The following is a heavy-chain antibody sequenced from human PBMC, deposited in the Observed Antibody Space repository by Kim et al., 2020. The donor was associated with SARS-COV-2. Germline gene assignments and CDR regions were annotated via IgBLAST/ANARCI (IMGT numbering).Heavy chain of an antibody. Sequence: GGSLRLSCAASGFTFSSYGMHWVRQAPGKGLEWVAVIRYDGSNKYYADSVKGRFTISRDNSKNSLYLQMNSLRAEDTAVYYCAKDCSSLFYYFDYWGQGTLVTVSS. CDR2: IRYDGSNK. D-gene: IGHD6-6*01. J-gene: IGHJ4*02. CDR3: AKDCSSLFYYFDY. V-gene: IGHV3-33*03. CDR1: GFTFSSYG.